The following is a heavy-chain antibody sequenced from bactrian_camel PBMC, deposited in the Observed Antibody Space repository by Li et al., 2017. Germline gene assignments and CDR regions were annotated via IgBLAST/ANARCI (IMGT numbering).Heavy chain of an antibody. CDR2: ITGDGVT. CDR1: FFILDDLE. V-gene: IGHV3S53*01. Sequence: HVQLVESGGGSVQTGGSLRLSCKPSFFILDDLEMAWYRQTPGNECELVASITGDGVTYYTDAVKGRFTISQDNAENVVYLQMNRLKPQDTGVYYCAGGRRWTETTNTPCGRSEYHYWGQGTQVTVS. D-gene: IGHD6*01. CDR3: AGGRRWTETTNTPCGRSEYHY. J-gene: IGHJ4*01.